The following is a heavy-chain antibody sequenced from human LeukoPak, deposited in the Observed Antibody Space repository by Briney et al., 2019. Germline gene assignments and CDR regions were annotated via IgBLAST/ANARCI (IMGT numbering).Heavy chain of an antibody. CDR3: AREGGYGSGSYLDN. CDR1: GFTFNNYA. V-gene: IGHV3-30-3*01. Sequence: GGSLRLSCAASGFTFNNYAMQWVRQAPGKGLEWVAVTSDDGSNRYYAGSVKGRFTISRDNSKNTLYLQLNSLRAEDTAVYYCAREGGYGSGSYLDNWGQGTLVTVSS. J-gene: IGHJ4*02. CDR2: TSDDGSNR. D-gene: IGHD3-10*01.